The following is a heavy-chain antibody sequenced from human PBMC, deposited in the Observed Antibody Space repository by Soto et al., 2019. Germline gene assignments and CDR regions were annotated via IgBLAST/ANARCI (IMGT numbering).Heavy chain of an antibody. CDR3: ATDPTMVRGVITSLGAFDI. D-gene: IGHD3-10*01. CDR1: GYTLTELS. J-gene: IGHJ3*02. V-gene: IGHV1-24*01. Sequence: VKVSCKVSGYTLTELSMPWVRQAPGKGLEWMGGFDPEDGETIYAQKFQGRVTMTEDTSTDTAYMELSSLRSEDTAVYYCATDPTMVRGVITSLGAFDIWGQGTMVTVSS. CDR2: FDPEDGET.